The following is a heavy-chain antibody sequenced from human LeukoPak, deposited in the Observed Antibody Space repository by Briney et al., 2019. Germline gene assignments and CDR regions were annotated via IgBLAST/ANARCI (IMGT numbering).Heavy chain of an antibody. CDR3: ARDGPAQMVDFDY. J-gene: IGHJ4*02. Sequence: DSVKVSCKASGYTFSGTGWYLYWLRQAPGQGLECMGWIYPYTGATHYAQKFQGMVAMTRDTSISTAYMELSRLRPDDTAVYYCARDGPAQMVDFDYWGQGTLVTVSS. CDR1: GYTFSGTGWY. V-gene: IGHV1-2*02. D-gene: IGHD3-10*01. CDR2: IYPYTGAT.